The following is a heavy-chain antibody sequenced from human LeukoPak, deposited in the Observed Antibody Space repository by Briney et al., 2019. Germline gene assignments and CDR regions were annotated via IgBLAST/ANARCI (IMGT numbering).Heavy chain of an antibody. D-gene: IGHD6-19*01. CDR3: AKNEQWLVLWFDP. J-gene: IGHJ5*02. V-gene: IGHV3-23*01. CDR2: ISGSGDST. CDR1: GFTFSSYA. Sequence: TGGSLRLSCAASGFTFSSYAMSWVRQAPGKGLEWVSTISGSGDSTYSADSVKGRFTISRDNSKNTLYLQMNSLRAEGTAVYYCAKNEQWLVLWFDPWGQGALVTVSS.